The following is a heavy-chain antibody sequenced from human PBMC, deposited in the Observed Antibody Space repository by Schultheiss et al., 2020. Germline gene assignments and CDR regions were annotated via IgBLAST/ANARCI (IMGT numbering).Heavy chain of an antibody. CDR1: GGSISSGSYY. Sequence: SETLSLTCTVSGGSISSGSYYWSWIRQPAGKGLEWIGRIYTSGSTNYNPSLKSRVTISVDTSKNQFSLKLSSVTAADTAVYYCAREELSLGLDVWGQGTTVTVSS. CDR3: AREELSLGLDV. CDR2: IYTSGST. J-gene: IGHJ6*02. D-gene: IGHD3-16*02. V-gene: IGHV4-61*02.